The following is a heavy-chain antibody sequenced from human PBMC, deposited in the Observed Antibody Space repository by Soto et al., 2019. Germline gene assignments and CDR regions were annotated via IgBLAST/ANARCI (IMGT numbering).Heavy chain of an antibody. CDR1: GGSISSGGYY. CDR2: IYYSGST. V-gene: IGHV4-31*03. CDR3: AREVRGYYDFWSGPSYYGMDV. J-gene: IGHJ6*02. Sequence: PSETLSLTCTVSGGSISSGGYYWSWIRQHPGKGLEWIGYIYYSGSTYYNPSLKSRVTISVDTSKNQFSLKLSSVTAADTAVYYCAREVRGYYDFWSGPSYYGMDVWGQGTTVTVSS. D-gene: IGHD3-3*01.